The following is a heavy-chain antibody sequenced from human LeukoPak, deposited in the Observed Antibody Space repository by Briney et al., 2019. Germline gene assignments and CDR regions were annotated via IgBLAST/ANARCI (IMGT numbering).Heavy chain of an antibody. Sequence: GESLKISCKGSGYSFATHWIGWVRQMPGKGLEWMGITYPGDSDTRYSPSFQAQVTISADKSTSTAYLKWGSLKASDTATYYCARGGRGSCTSTSCYTNYMDVWGKGTTVTVSS. CDR2: TYPGDSDT. V-gene: IGHV5-51*01. CDR1: GYSFATHW. CDR3: ARGGRGSCTSTSCYTNYMDV. J-gene: IGHJ6*03. D-gene: IGHD2-2*01.